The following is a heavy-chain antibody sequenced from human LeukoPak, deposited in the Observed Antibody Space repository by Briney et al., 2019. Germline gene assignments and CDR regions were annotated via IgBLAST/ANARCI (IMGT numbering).Heavy chain of an antibody. CDR1: GYTLTELS. CDR2: FDPEDGET. V-gene: IGHV1-24*01. CDR3: ATPSAESYYDSSGYYLFDY. Sequence: GASVKVSCKVSGYTLTELSMHWVRQAPGKGLEWMGGFDPEDGETIYAQKFQGRVTMTEDTSTDTAYMELSSLRSEDTAVYYCATPSAESYYDSSGYYLFDYWGQGTLVTVSS. D-gene: IGHD3-22*01. J-gene: IGHJ4*02.